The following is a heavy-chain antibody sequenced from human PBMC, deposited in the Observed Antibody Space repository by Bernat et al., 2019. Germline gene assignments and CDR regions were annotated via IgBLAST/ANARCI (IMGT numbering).Heavy chain of an antibody. CDR2: IYYSGST. V-gene: IGHV4-39*01. D-gene: IGHD4-11*01. CDR3: ARQRPVTSPFDY. CDR1: GGSISSSSYY. Sequence: QLQLQESGPGLVKPSETLSLTCTVSGGSISSSSYYWGWIRLPPGKGLEWIGSIYYSGSTYYNPSLKSRVTISVDTSKNQFSLKLSSVTAADTAVYYCARQRPVTSPFDYWGQGTLVTVSS. J-gene: IGHJ4*02.